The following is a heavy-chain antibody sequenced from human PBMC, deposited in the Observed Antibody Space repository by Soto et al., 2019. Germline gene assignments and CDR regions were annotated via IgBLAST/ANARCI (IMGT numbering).Heavy chain of an antibody. V-gene: IGHV3-23*01. Sequence: GGSLRLSCAASGFTFSSYAMSWVRQAPGKGLEWVSAISGSGGSTYYADSVKGRFTISRDNSKNTLYLQMNSLRAEDTAVYYCAKGVNQPTYYDFWSGYYRDYYYYYMDVWGKGTTVTVSS. CDR2: ISGSGGST. CDR1: GFTFSSYA. CDR3: AKGVNQPTYYDFWSGYYRDYYYYYMDV. D-gene: IGHD3-3*01. J-gene: IGHJ6*03.